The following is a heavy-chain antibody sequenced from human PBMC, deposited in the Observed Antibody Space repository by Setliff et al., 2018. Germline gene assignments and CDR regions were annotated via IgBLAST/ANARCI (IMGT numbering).Heavy chain of an antibody. Sequence: LSLTCTVSGGSINSGSYFWAWVRQAPGKGLEWVAVIWDDGVKKYHADSVKGRFTISRDNSKNTLYLQMNSLRPEDTAVYYCARTCSGSGCYAGLESWGQGTPVTVSS. V-gene: IGHV3-33*08. CDR3: ARTCSGSGCYAGLES. CDR2: IWDDGVKK. J-gene: IGHJ4*02. CDR1: GGSINSGSYF. D-gene: IGHD2-15*01.